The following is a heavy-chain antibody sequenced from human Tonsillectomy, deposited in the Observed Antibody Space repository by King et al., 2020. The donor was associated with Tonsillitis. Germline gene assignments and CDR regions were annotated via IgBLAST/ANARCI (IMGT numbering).Heavy chain of an antibody. V-gene: IGHV3-48*02. CDR3: ARATQQLPSFDY. J-gene: IGHJ4*02. CDR1: GFTFSSYS. Sequence: VQLVESGGGLVQPGGSLRLSCAASGFTFSSYSMNWVRQAPGKGLEWVSYIISSSSTIYYADAVKGRFTISRDNAKTSLYLQMNSLRDEDTAVYYCARATQQLPSFDYWGQGTLVTVSS. D-gene: IGHD6-13*01. CDR2: IISSSSTI.